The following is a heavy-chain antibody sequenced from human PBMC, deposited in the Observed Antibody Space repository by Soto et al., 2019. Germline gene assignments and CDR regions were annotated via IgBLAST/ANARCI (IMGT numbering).Heavy chain of an antibody. CDR2: ISYDGSNK. CDR3: AKDSSPPHPSIAVAGTLDY. D-gene: IGHD6-19*01. J-gene: IGHJ4*02. V-gene: IGHV3-30*18. CDR1: GFTFSSYG. Sequence: QVQLVESGGGVVQPGRSLRLSCAASGFTFSSYGMHWVRQASGKGLEWVAVISYDGSNKYYADSVKGRFTISRDNSKNTLYLQMNSLRAEDTAVYYCAKDSSPPHPSIAVAGTLDYWGQGTLVTVSS.